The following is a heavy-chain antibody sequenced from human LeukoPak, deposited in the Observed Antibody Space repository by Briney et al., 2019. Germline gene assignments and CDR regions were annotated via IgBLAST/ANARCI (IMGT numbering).Heavy chain of an antibody. Sequence: PSETLSLTCTVSGGSISSYYWSWIRQPPGKGLEWIGYIYYSGGTNYNPSLKSRVTISVDTSKNQFSLKLSSVAAADTAVYYCASFTPPLYYFDYWGQGTLVTVSS. CDR2: IYYSGGT. V-gene: IGHV4-59*01. CDR1: GGSISSYY. J-gene: IGHJ4*02. CDR3: ASFTPPLYYFDY.